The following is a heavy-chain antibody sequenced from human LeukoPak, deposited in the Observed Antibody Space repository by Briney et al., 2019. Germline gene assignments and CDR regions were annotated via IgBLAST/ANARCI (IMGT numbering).Heavy chain of an antibody. D-gene: IGHD3-10*01. CDR2: INHSGST. J-gene: IGHJ4*02. V-gene: IGHV4-34*01. Sequence: SETLSLTCAVYGGSFSGYYWSWIRQPPGKGLEWIGEINHSGSTNYNPSLESRVTISVDTSKTQFSLKLSSVTAADTAVYYCARGGGGVLLWFGEFGYWGQGTLVTVSS. CDR1: GGSFSGYY. CDR3: ARGGGGVLLWFGEFGY.